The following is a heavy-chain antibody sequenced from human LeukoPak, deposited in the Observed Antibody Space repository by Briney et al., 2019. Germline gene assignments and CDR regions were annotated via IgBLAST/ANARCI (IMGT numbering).Heavy chain of an antibody. CDR3: ARDQEGFDY. Sequence: ASVKVSCKASGYTFTSNYIHWVRQAPGQGLEWMGMIYPRDGSTSYAQKFQGRVTVTRDTSTSTVHMELSGLRSEDTAVYYCARDQEGFDYWGQGTLVTVSS. V-gene: IGHV1-46*01. CDR1: GYTFTSNY. CDR2: IYPRDGST. J-gene: IGHJ4*02.